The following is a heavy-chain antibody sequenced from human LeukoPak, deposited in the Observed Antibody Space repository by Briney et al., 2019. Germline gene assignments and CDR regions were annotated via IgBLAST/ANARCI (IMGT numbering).Heavy chain of an antibody. Sequence: SQTLSLTCTVSGGSISSGGYYWSWIRQHTGKGLEWIGYIYYSGSTYYNPSLKSRVTISVDTSKNQFSLKLSSVTAADTAVYYCASRADYYDSSGPYDAFDIWGQGTMVTVSS. CDR2: IYYSGST. V-gene: IGHV4-31*03. J-gene: IGHJ3*02. D-gene: IGHD3-22*01. CDR1: GGSISSGGYY. CDR3: ASRADYYDSSGPYDAFDI.